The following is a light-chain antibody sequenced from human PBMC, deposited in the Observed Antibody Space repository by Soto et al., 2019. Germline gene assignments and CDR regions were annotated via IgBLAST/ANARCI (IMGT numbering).Light chain of an antibody. Sequence: QSALTQPASVSGSPGQSITISCTGTSSDVGGYNYVSWYQQHPGRAPQLMIYDVSNRPSAVSNRFSGSRSGNTASLTISGLQTEDEADYYCSSYTSSSTVVFGGGTKLTVL. V-gene: IGLV2-14*01. CDR2: DVS. CDR3: SSYTSSSTVV. CDR1: SSDVGGYNY. J-gene: IGLJ2*01.